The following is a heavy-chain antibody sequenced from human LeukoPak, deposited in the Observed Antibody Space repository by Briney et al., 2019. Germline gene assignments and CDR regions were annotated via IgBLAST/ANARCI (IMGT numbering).Heavy chain of an antibody. CDR1: GYSISSGYF. CDR3: ARGAAIVVVPGAKDNWFDP. V-gene: IGHV4-38-2*02. J-gene: IGHJ5*02. Sequence: SETLSLTCTVSGYSISSGYFWGWIRQPPGKGLEWIGTIYHSGSTYYNASLESRVTISVDTSKNQFSLKLSSVTAADTAVYYCARGAAIVVVPGAKDNWFDPWGQGTLVTVSS. D-gene: IGHD2-2*01. CDR2: IYHSGST.